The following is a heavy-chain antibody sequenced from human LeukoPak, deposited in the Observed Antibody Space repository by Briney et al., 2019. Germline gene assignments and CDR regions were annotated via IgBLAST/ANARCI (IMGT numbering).Heavy chain of an antibody. J-gene: IGHJ4*02. D-gene: IGHD6-6*01. V-gene: IGHV4-39*01. CDR1: GGPISSSSHS. CDR3: ARHLWSIPSRPVDY. CDR2: IYYSGST. Sequence: SETLSLTCTVSGGPISSSSHSWGWIRQPPGKGLEWIGSIYYSGSTYYNPSLKSRVTLSVDTSKNQFSLKLSSVTAADTAVYYCARHLWSIPSRPVDYWGQGTLVTVSS.